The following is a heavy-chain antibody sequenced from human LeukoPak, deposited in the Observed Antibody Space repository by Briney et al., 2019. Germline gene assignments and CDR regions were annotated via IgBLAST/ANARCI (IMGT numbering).Heavy chain of an antibody. CDR1: GFTFSSYG. V-gene: IGHV3-33*01. CDR3: ARASGYTSGWYDDAFDI. J-gene: IGHJ3*02. D-gene: IGHD6-19*01. Sequence: GGSLRLSCAASGFTFSSYGMHWVRQAPGKGLEWVAVIWYDGSNKYYADSVKGRFTISRDNSKNTLYLQMNSLRAEDTAVYYCARASGYTSGWYDDAFDIWGQGTMVTVSS. CDR2: IWYDGSNK.